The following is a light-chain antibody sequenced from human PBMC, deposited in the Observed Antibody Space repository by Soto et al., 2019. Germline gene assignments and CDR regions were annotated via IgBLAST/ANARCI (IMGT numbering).Light chain of an antibody. J-gene: IGKJ4*01. Sequence: EIVLTQSPGTLSLSQGERATLSCRASENVRNNYSAWYQQKPGQAPRLLIAGASKRATGIPDRFGGSGSGTDFTLTINRLEPEDFAVYYCQQRSNWPPTFGGGTKVDIK. CDR1: ENVRNNY. CDR3: QQRSNWPPT. V-gene: IGKV3D-20*02. CDR2: GAS.